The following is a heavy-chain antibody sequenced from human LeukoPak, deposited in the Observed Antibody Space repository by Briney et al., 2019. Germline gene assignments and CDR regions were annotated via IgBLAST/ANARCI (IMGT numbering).Heavy chain of an antibody. J-gene: IGHJ6*03. D-gene: IGHD6-19*01. CDR2: TYYRSKWYN. CDR3: ARPNKYSSGWYVGRGRYYYYMDV. Sequence: SQTLSLTCAISGDSVSSNSAAWNWIRQSPSRGLEWLGRTYYRSKWYNDYAVSVKSRITINPDTSKNQFSLQLNSVTPEDTAVYYCARPNKYSSGWYVGRGRYYYYMDVWGKGTTVTISS. V-gene: IGHV6-1*01. CDR1: GDSVSSNSAA.